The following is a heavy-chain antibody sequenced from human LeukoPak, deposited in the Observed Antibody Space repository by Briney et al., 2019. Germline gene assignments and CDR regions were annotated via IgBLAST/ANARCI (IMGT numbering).Heavy chain of an antibody. CDR1: GFTVSSNY. CDR3: AHGAMYQLDY. Sequence: GGSLRLSCAASGFTVSSNYMSWVRQAPGKGLEWVSGIIGGGGSTYYADSVKGRFTISGDNSRNTLFLQMNSLRAEDTAVYYCAHGAMYQLDYWGQGTLVTVSS. D-gene: IGHD2-2*01. V-gene: IGHV3-23*01. J-gene: IGHJ4*02. CDR2: IIGGGGST.